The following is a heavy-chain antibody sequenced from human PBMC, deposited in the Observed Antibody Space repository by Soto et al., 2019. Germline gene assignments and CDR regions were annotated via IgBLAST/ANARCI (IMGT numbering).Heavy chain of an antibody. Sequence: PGGSLRLSCAASGFTFSSYAMHWVRQAPGKGLEWVAVISYDGSNKYYADSVKGRFTISRDNSKNTLYLQMNSLRAEDTAVYYCARWKGGGDQIIDYWGQGTLVTVSS. V-gene: IGHV3-30-3*01. CDR2: ISYDGSNK. J-gene: IGHJ4*02. CDR1: GFTFSSYA. D-gene: IGHD2-21*02. CDR3: ARWKGGGDQIIDY.